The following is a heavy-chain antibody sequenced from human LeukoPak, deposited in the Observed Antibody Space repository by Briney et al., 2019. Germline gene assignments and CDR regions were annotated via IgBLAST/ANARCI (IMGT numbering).Heavy chain of an antibody. CDR1: GYTFTSYG. V-gene: IGHV1-18*01. J-gene: IGHJ3*02. CDR2: ISAYNGNT. D-gene: IGHD3-22*01. CDR3: AGSSAPPPALRFDI. Sequence: ASVKVSCKASGYTFTSYGISWVRQAPGQGLEWMGWISAYNGNTNYAQKLQGRVTMTTDTSTSTAYMELRSLRSDDTAVYYCAGSSAPPPALRFDIWGQGTMVTVSS.